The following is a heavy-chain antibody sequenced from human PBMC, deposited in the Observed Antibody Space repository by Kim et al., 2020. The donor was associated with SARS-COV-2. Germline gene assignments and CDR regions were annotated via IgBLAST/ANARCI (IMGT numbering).Heavy chain of an antibody. D-gene: IGHD3-10*01. J-gene: IGHJ5*02. CDR2: INHSGST. CDR1: GGSFSGYY. Sequence: SETLSLTCAVYGGSFSGYYWSWIRQPPGKGLEWIGEINHSGSTNYNPSLKSRVTISVDTSKNQFSLKLSSVTAADTAVYYCARGVYYYGSGSYYNVGINWFDPWGQGTLVTVSS. CDR3: ARGVYYYGSGSYYNVGINWFDP. V-gene: IGHV4-34*01.